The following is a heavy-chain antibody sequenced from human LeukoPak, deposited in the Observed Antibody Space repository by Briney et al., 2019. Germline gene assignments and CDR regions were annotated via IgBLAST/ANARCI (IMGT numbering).Heavy chain of an antibody. CDR2: VYYSGTT. CDR1: GGSISPFY. Sequence: SESLSLTCTVSGGSISPFYWSWIRQPPGKGLEWIGYVYYSGTTNYNSSLKSRVTISVDTSKNQFSLKLNSVTAADTAVYYCATHSRPKGCVFDIWGQGTMVTVSS. CDR3: ATHSRPKGCVFDI. J-gene: IGHJ3*02. V-gene: IGHV4-59*01. D-gene: IGHD6-13*01.